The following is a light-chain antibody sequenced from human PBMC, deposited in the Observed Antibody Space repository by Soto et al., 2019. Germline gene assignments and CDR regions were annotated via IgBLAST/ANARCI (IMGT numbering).Light chain of an antibody. CDR3: CSYGGSFYV. J-gene: IGLJ1*01. V-gene: IGLV2-11*01. CDR1: SSDVGGYNY. CDR2: DVN. Sequence: QSALTQPHSVSGSPGQSVAISCSGTSSDVGGYNYVSWYQQHPGKAPKLIIFDVNKRPSGVPDRFSVSKSGSTASLTISGLQAEDEADYYCCSYGGSFYVVGTGTKVTVL.